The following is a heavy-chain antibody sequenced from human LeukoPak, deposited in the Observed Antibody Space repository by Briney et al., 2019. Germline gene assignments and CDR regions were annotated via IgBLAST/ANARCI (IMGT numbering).Heavy chain of an antibody. V-gene: IGHV3-23*01. J-gene: IGHJ4*02. CDR2: VSPPGGGT. Sequence: GGSLRLSCVASGFSFSYHGMNWVRLAPGKGLEWVSGVSPPGGGTYYADSVKGRFTISRDDSRNTLSLQMNSLRVEDTAVHYCARDLAWGAFDYWGQGILVAVSS. CDR3: ARDLAWGAFDY. CDR1: GFSFSYHG. D-gene: IGHD7-27*01.